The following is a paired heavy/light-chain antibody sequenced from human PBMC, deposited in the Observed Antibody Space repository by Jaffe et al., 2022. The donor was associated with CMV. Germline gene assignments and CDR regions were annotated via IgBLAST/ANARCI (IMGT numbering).Heavy chain of an antibody. CDR1: GFTVSNNY. Sequence: EVQLVESGGGLIQPGGSLRLSCAASGFTVSNNYMSWVRQAPGKGLEWVSAIYSDGSTSYADSVKGRFTISRDNSKNTLYLQMNSLRVEDTALYYCARDHRDGYPDYWGQGTLATVSS. CDR3: ARDHRDGYPDY. D-gene: IGHD5-12*01. J-gene: IGHJ4*02. V-gene: IGHV3-53*01. CDR2: IYSDGST.
Light chain of an antibody. V-gene: IGKV1-5*03. Sequence: DIQMTQSPSTLSASVRDRVTITCRASQNIRSWLAWYQQKPGKAPKLLIYKASSLESGVPSRFSGSGSGTEFTLTISSLQPDDFATYYCQQYNNYWTFGQGTKVEIK. J-gene: IGKJ1*01. CDR1: QNIRSW. CDR2: KAS. CDR3: QQYNNYWT.